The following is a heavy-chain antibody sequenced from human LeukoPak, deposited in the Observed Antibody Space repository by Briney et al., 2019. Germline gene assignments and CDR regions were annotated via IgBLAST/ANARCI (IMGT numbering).Heavy chain of an antibody. CDR2: IIPILGIA. Sequence: SVKVSCKASGGTFSSYAISWVRQAPGQGLEWMGRIIPILGIANYAQKFQGRVTITADKSTSTAYMELSSLRSEDTAVYYCARATIWFGELLYDYWGQGTLVTVSS. CDR1: GGTFSSYA. V-gene: IGHV1-69*04. D-gene: IGHD3-10*01. J-gene: IGHJ4*02. CDR3: ARATIWFGELLYDY.